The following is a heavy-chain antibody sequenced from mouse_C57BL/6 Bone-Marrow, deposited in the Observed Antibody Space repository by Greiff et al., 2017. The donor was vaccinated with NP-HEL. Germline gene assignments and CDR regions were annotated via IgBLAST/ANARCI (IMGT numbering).Heavy chain of an antibody. Sequence: DVMLVESGGGLVQSGRSLRLSCATSGFTFSDFYMEWVRQAPGKGLEWIAASRNKANDYTTEYSASVKGRFIVSRDTSQSILYLQMNALRAEDTAIYYCARDDYDYDGFAYWGQGTLVTVSA. D-gene: IGHD2-4*01. V-gene: IGHV7-1*01. J-gene: IGHJ3*01. CDR1: GFTFSDFY. CDR3: ARDDYDYDGFAY. CDR2: SRNKANDYTT.